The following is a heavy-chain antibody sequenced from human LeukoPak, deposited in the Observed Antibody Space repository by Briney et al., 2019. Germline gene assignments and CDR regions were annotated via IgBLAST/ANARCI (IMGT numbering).Heavy chain of an antibody. J-gene: IGHJ6*02. CDR2: IKQDGSEK. CDR1: GFTFSSYW. CDR3: ARDPKLHPAAMRHTNNYYYGMDV. V-gene: IGHV3-7*01. Sequence: GGSLRLSCAASGFTFSSYWMSWVRQAPGKGLEWVANIKQDGSEKYYVDSVKGRFTISRDNAKNSLYLQMNSLRAEDTAVYYCARDPKLHPAAMRHTNNYYYGMDVWGQGTTVTVSS. D-gene: IGHD2-2*01.